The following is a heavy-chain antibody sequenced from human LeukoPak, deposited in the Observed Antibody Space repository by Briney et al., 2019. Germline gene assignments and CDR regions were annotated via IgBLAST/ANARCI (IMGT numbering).Heavy chain of an antibody. Sequence: SETLSLTCTVSAYSISSGYYWGWIRQPPGKGLEWIGSIHHSGSTYYNPSLKSRVTISVDTSKNQFSLKLSSVTAADTAVYYCARRQVYYDSSGHFNWGQGTLVTVSS. CDR3: ARRQVYYDSSGHFN. CDR2: IHHSGST. V-gene: IGHV4-38-2*02. CDR1: AYSISSGYY. J-gene: IGHJ4*02. D-gene: IGHD3-22*01.